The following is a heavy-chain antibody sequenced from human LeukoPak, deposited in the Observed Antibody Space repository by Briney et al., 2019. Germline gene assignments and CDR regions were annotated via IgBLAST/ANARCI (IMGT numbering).Heavy chain of an antibody. Sequence: GGSLRLSCEASGFTFSKFWMSWVRQAPGEGLEWVANIQEEGKKENYVDSVRGRFTISRDNAKNSIYLQMNSLRVEDTAVYYCAKDIVGGGDDYWGQGTLVIVSS. J-gene: IGHJ4*02. CDR2: IQEEGKKE. V-gene: IGHV3-7*01. CDR1: GFTFSKFW. CDR3: AKDIVGGGDDY. D-gene: IGHD2-21*02.